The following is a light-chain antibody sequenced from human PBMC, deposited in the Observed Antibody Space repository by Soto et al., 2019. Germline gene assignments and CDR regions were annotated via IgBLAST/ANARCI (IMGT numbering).Light chain of an antibody. J-gene: IGLJ3*02. CDR2: EVS. CDR1: NSDVGAYNY. Sequence: QSALTQPSSVSGSPGQSITISCTGTNSDVGAYNYVSWYQQHPGKAPKLMIFEVSDRPSGVSNRFPGSKSGNTAALTISGLQAEDEADYFCSSYTTTSTLWVFGGGTKLTVL. V-gene: IGLV2-14*01. CDR3: SSYTTTSTLWV.